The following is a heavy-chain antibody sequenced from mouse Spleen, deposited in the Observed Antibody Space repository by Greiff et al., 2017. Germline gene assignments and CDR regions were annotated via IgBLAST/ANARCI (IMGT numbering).Heavy chain of an antibody. J-gene: IGHJ3*01. Sequence: EVQLQQSGAELVRPGALVKLSCKASGFNIKDYYMHWVKQRPEQGLEWIGWIDPENGNTIYDPKFQGKASITADTSSNTAYLQLSSLTSEDTAVYYCARPITTGWFAYWGQGTLVTVSA. CDR1: GFNIKDYY. CDR2: IDPENGNT. V-gene: IGHV14-1*02. D-gene: IGHD1-2*01. CDR3: ARPITTGWFAY.